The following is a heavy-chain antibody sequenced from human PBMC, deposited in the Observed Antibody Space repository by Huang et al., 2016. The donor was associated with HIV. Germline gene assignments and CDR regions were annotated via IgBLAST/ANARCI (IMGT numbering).Heavy chain of an antibody. J-gene: IGHJ4*02. Sequence: EVQLVESGGGLIQPGGSLRLSCAASGFTVSSDYMNWVRQAPGKGLGWVSVIYSGGTTYTADAVKGRCTISRDNSKNTLYLQMNSLRVEDTAVYYCARGGSHYTIAGYWGQGTLVTVSS. CDR1: GFTVSSDY. CDR3: ARGGSHYTIAGY. D-gene: IGHD3-3*01. CDR2: IYSGGTT. V-gene: IGHV3-53*01.